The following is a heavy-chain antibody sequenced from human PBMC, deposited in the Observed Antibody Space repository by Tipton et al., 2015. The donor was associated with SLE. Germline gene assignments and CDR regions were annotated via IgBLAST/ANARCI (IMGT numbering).Heavy chain of an antibody. D-gene: IGHD6-6*01. CDR1: GGSISSSNW. CDR3: ARVGRQLANYFDY. Sequence: TLSLTCAVSGGSISSSNWWSWVRQPPGKGLEWIGDIYHSGSTNYTPSLKSRVTISVDKSKNQFSLKLSSVTAADTAVYYCARVGRQLANYFDYWGQGTLVTVSS. CDR2: IYHSGST. J-gene: IGHJ4*02. V-gene: IGHV4-4*02.